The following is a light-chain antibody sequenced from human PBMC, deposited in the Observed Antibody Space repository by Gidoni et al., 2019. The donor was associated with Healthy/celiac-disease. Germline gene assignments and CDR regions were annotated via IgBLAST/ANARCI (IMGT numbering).Light chain of an antibody. Sequence: EIVLTQSPATLSLSPGARATLSCRASQSVSSYLAWYQQKPGQAPRLLIYDASNRATGIPARFSGSGSGTDFTLTISSLEPEYFAVYYCQQRSNWYTFGQGTKLEIK. J-gene: IGKJ2*01. CDR1: QSVSSY. CDR2: DAS. V-gene: IGKV3-11*01. CDR3: QQRSNWYT.